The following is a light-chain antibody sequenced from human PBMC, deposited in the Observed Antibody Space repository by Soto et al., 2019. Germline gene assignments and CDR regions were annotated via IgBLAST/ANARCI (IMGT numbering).Light chain of an antibody. Sequence: EIVLTQSPGTLSLSPGERATLSCRASQSVSSSYLAWYQQKPGQAPWLLIYGASRRASGVPDRFGGSGSGTDFTLTITGLEPEDFAVYYCHQYDRSPFTVGQGTRLDI. CDR3: HQYDRSPFT. CDR2: GAS. J-gene: IGKJ5*01. CDR1: QSVSSSY. V-gene: IGKV3-20*01.